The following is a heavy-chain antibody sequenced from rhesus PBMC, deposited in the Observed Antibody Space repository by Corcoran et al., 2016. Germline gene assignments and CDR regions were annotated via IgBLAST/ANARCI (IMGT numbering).Heavy chain of an antibody. Sequence: EVQLAESGGGLVQPGGSLRLSCAASGFTFSSYEMHWVRQAPRKGLESVSVIGGDSSYTHYADCVKGRFTISRDDAKNSLSLQISSLRAEDTAVYYCTRGLIAAGAGHYWGQGVLVTVSS. D-gene: IGHD6-13*01. J-gene: IGHJ4*01. CDR1: GFTFSSYE. CDR2: IGGDSSYT. CDR3: TRGLIAAGAGHY. V-gene: IGHV3S23*01.